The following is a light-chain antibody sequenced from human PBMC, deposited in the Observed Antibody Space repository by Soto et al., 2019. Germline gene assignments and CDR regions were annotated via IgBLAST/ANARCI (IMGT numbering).Light chain of an antibody. CDR3: HHLAGT. V-gene: IGKV1-9*01. J-gene: IGKJ2*01. Sequence: QLTQSPSSLSASIGDRVTITCRASQDITNYLAWYQQQPGKAPKLLVYSASTLHSGVPTRFSGSGSGTEFILTIGRLKPEDFATYYCHHLAGTFGQGTKLEMK. CDR1: QDITNY. CDR2: SAS.